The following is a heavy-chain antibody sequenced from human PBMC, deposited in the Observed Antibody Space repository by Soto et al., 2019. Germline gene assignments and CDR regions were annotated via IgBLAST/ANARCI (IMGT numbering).Heavy chain of an antibody. J-gene: IGHJ3*01. CDR2: IKYSGTT. CDR1: GGSISSSRCH. Sequence: PSETLSLTCTVSGGSISSSRCHWGWIRQPPGKGLEWIASIKYSGTTFYNPSLKSRVTLSVDTSKNQFALKLSSVTAADTAVYYCARGQVVAAPHWGQGTMVTVS. CDR3: ARGQVVAAPH. V-gene: IGHV4-39*06. D-gene: IGHD2-15*01.